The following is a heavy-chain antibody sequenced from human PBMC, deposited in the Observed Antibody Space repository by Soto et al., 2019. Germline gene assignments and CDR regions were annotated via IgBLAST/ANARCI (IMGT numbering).Heavy chain of an antibody. CDR1: GYTFTGHY. V-gene: IGHV1-2*02. CDR3: ARDLCPLGSGTACPLYGLDI. J-gene: IGHJ6*02. D-gene: IGHD3-10*01. Sequence: QVQLVQSGDEVKPPGASVKVSCKASGYTFTGHYMHWVRQVSGKRLEHLGWLKSDNGGTYYAPKFQGRVTFTRDTSTSTAYMELNGLQSDDTAVYFCARDLCPLGSGTACPLYGLDIWGQGTTVVVS. CDR2: LKSDNGGT.